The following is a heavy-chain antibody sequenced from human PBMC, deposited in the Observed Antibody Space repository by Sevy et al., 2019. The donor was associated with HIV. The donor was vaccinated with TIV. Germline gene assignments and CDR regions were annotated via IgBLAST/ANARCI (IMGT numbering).Heavy chain of an antibody. Sequence: SETLSLTCTVSGGSISSYYWSWIRQPAGKGLEWIGRIYTSGSTNYNPSLKSRVTMSVDTSKNQFSLKLSSVTAAETAVYYCAREAYRYSSGWSASDYFDYWGQGTLVTVSS. CDR1: GGSISSYY. CDR3: AREAYRYSSGWSASDYFDY. CDR2: IYTSGST. D-gene: IGHD6-19*01. V-gene: IGHV4-4*07. J-gene: IGHJ4*02.